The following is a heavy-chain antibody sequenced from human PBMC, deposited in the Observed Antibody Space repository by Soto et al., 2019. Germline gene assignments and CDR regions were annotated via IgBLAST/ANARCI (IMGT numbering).Heavy chain of an antibody. V-gene: IGHV4-34*01. J-gene: IGHJ5*02. D-gene: IGHD2-15*01. CDR1: GGSFSGYY. Sequence: SETLSLTCAVYGGSFSGYYWSWIRQPPGKGLEWIGEINHSGSTNYNPSLKSRVTISVDTSKNQFSLKLSSVTAADTAVYYCARSGYCSGGSCYLWNETLKKNWFDPWGQGTLVTVSS. CDR3: ARSGYCSGGSCYLWNETLKKNWFDP. CDR2: INHSGST.